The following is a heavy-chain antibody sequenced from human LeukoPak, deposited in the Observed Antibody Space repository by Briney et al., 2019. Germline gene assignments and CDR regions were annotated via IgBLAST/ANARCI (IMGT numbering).Heavy chain of an antibody. Sequence: SETLSLTCAVSGYSISSGYYWGWIRQPPGKGLEWIGSIYHSGSTYYNPSLKSRVTISVDTSKNQFSLKLSSVTTADTAVYYCARGGYDILTGYGSFDPWGQGTLVSVSS. CDR2: IYHSGST. CDR3: ARGGYDILTGYGSFDP. J-gene: IGHJ5*02. V-gene: IGHV4-38-2*01. CDR1: GYSISSGYY. D-gene: IGHD3-9*01.